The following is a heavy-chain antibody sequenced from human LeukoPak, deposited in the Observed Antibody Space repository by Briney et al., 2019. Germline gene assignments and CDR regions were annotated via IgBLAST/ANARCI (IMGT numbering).Heavy chain of an antibody. CDR3: AKDSDEYGDSRLDY. V-gene: IGHV3-33*06. J-gene: IGHJ4*02. D-gene: IGHD4-17*01. CDR2: IWNDGSHK. Sequence: GGSLRLSCAASGFTFGNFGVHRVRQAPGKGLEWVALIWNDGSHKYYDDSVKGRFTISRDNSKSTLYLQMNNLRAEDTAVYYCAKDSDEYGDSRLDYWGQGTLVTVSS. CDR1: GFTFGNFG.